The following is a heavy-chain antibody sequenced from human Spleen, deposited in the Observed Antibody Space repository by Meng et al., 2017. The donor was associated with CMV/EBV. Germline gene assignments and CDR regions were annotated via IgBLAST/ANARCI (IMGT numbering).Heavy chain of an antibody. V-gene: IGHV4-34*01. CDR2: INDSGGT. CDR3: ARGAIFGVLQNHNYFDP. Sequence: YGGSFSGYYWSWIRQPPGKGLEWIGEINDSGGTKYNPSLKSRVTISVDTSKKQFSLKVHSVTAADTAMYYCARGAIFGVLQNHNYFDPWGQGTLVTVSS. J-gene: IGHJ5*02. CDR1: GGSFSGYY. D-gene: IGHD3-3*01.